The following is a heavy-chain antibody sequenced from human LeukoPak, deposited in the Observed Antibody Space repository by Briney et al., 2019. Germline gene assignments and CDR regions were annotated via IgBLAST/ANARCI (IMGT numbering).Heavy chain of an antibody. CDR1: GGTFSSYA. Sequence: ASVKVSCKASGGTFSSYAISWVRQAPGQGLEWMGWISAYNGNTNYAQKLQGRVTMTTDTSTSTAYMELRSLRSDDTAVYYCARNLRESGSYAFDYWGQGTLVTVSS. D-gene: IGHD1-26*01. V-gene: IGHV1-18*01. CDR2: ISAYNGNT. CDR3: ARNLRESGSYAFDY. J-gene: IGHJ4*02.